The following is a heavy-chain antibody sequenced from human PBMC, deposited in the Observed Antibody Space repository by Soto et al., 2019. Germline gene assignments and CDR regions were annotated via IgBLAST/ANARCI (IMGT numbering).Heavy chain of an antibody. J-gene: IGHJ4*02. Sequence: GGSLRLSCAASGFTFSSYAMSWVRQAPGKGLEWVSAISGSGGSTYYADSVKGRFTISRDNSKNTLYLQMNSLRAEDTAVYYCAKDLGATTLTLSTDTPAPFDYWGQGTLVTVSS. V-gene: IGHV3-23*01. CDR1: GFTFSSYA. CDR2: ISGSGGST. D-gene: IGHD3-16*01. CDR3: AKDLGATTLTLSTDTPAPFDY.